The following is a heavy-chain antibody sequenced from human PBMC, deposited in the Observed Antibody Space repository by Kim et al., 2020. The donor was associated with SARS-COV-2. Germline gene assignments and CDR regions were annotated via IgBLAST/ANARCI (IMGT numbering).Heavy chain of an antibody. J-gene: IGHJ4*02. CDR2: IYYSGST. Sequence: SETLSLTCTVSGGSISSGGYYWSWIRQHPGKGLEWIGYIYYSGSTYYNPSLKSRVTISVDTSKNQFSLKLSSVTAADTAVYYCARARYHDFWSGYYFDYWGQGTLVTVSS. CDR3: ARARYHDFWSGYYFDY. V-gene: IGHV4-31*03. CDR1: GGSISSGGYY. D-gene: IGHD3-3*01.